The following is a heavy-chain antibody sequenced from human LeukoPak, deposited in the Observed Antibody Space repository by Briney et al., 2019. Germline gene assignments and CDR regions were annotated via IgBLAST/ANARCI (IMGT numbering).Heavy chain of an antibody. CDR1: GGSISSGGYY. CDR2: IYYSGST. Sequence: SQTLSLTCTVSGGSISSGGYYWSWIRQHPGKGLEWIGYIYYSGSTYYNPSLKSRVTISVDTSKNQFSLKLSSVTAADTAVYYCARVKFIVVVPAAINWFDPWGQGTLVTVS. D-gene: IGHD2-2*01. CDR3: ARVKFIVVVPAAINWFDP. V-gene: IGHV4-31*03. J-gene: IGHJ5*02.